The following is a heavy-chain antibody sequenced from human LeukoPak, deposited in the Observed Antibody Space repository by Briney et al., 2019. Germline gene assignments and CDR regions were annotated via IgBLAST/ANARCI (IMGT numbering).Heavy chain of an antibody. V-gene: IGHV3-23*01. CDR2: ISGSGDST. CDR3: ARDPYLWFGDSYFFDY. J-gene: IGHJ4*02. Sequence: GGSLRLSCAASGFTFSNYAMSWVRQAPGTGLEWVSAISGSGDSTYYADSVKGRFAISRDNSKNTLYLQVSSLRAEDTAVYYCARDPYLWFGDSYFFDYWGQGTLVTVSS. D-gene: IGHD3-10*01. CDR1: GFTFSNYA.